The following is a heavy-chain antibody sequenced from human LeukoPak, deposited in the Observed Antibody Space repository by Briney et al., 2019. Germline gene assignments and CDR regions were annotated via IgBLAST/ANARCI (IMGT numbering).Heavy chain of an antibody. Sequence: PGGSLRLSWAASGFTVSSNYMSWVRQAPGKGLEWVSVIYSGGSTYYADSVKGRFTISRDNSKNTLYLQMNSLRAEDTAVYYCATSGYDSPFDYWGQGTLVTVSS. J-gene: IGHJ4*02. D-gene: IGHD5-12*01. CDR1: GFTVSSNY. V-gene: IGHV3-53*01. CDR3: ATSGYDSPFDY. CDR2: IYSGGST.